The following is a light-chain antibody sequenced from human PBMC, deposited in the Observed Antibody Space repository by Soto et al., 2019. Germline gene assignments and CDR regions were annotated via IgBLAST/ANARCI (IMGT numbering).Light chain of an antibody. J-gene: IGLJ2*01. Sequence: QSALTQPPSASGSPGQSVTISCIGTSSDVGGYNYVSWYQQHSGKAPNLMIYEVSKRPSGVPDRFSGSKSGNTASLTVSGLQAEDEADYYCSSYAGSNNFVVFGGGTKLTVL. CDR3: SSYAGSNNFVV. V-gene: IGLV2-8*01. CDR2: EVS. CDR1: SSDVGGYNY.